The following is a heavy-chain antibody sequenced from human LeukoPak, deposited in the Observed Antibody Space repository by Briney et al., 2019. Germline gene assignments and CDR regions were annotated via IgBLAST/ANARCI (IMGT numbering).Heavy chain of an antibody. CDR3: AKGGLRQQLVWARIYYFDY. J-gene: IGHJ4*02. CDR1: GFTFSSYA. Sequence: GSLRLPCAASGFTFSSYAMSWVRQAPGKGLEGVSAISGSCGSTYYADSVKGRFTISRDNSKNTLYLQMNSLRAEDTAVYYCAKGGLRQQLVWARIYYFDYWGQGTLVTVSS. D-gene: IGHD6-13*01. CDR2: ISGSCGST. V-gene: IGHV3-23*01.